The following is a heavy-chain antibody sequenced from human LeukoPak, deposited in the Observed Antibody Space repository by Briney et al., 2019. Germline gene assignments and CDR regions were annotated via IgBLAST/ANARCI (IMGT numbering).Heavy chain of an antibody. V-gene: IGHV3-23*01. CDR1: GFTFSSYA. CDR2: ISGGGGST. D-gene: IGHD3-22*01. Sequence: PGGSLRLSCAASGFTFSSYAMNWVRQAPGKGLEWVSGISGGGGSTYYADSVKGRFTISRDNSKNTLYVQMNSLRAKHTAVYYCAKRADDSRDNNFDYWGQGTLVTVSS. J-gene: IGHJ4*02. CDR3: AKRADDSRDNNFDY.